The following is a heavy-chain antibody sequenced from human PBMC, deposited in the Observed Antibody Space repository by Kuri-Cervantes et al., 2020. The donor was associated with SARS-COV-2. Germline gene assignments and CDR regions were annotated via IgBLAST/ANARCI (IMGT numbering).Heavy chain of an antibody. CDR2: IYYSGST. V-gene: IGHV4-59*12. CDR1: GASTGSYS. Sequence: AVSLTLSCTVSGASTGSYSWSWIRDPPGKGLAWIGRIYYSGSTYYNPSLKSRVTISVDTSKNQFSLKLSSVTAAETAVYYCASPDCSRPDCYLDSWGQGTLVTVSS. CDR3: ASPDCSRPDCYLDS. D-gene: IGHD2-21*01. J-gene: IGHJ4*02.